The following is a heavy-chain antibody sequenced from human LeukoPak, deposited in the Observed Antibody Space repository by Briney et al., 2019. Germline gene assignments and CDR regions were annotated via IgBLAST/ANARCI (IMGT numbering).Heavy chain of an antibody. D-gene: IGHD6-13*01. CDR3: ARQVPGSGTVFDY. J-gene: IGHJ4*02. Sequence: KSSETLSLTCNVSGASINNYYWSWIRQPPGMRLEWIGYISSAGSTHYNPSLESRVTISVDTSKNHLSLELQSVTAADTAVYYCARQVPGSGTVFDYWGQGTLATVSS. CDR1: GASINNYY. CDR2: ISSAGST. V-gene: IGHV4-59*08.